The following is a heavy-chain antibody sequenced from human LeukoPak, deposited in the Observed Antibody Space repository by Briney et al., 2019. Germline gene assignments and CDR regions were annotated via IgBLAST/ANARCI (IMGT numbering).Heavy chain of an antibody. Sequence: PGGSLRLSCAASGFTFSTYGMRWVRQVTGEGLEWVAAITPGGDPYYLGSVKGRFTISRENAKNSLYLQMNSLRAGDTAVYYCAKAGSSGWYAFDYWGQGALVTVSS. V-gene: IGHV3-13*05. J-gene: IGHJ4*02. CDR1: GFTFSTYG. D-gene: IGHD6-19*01. CDR3: AKAGSSGWYAFDY. CDR2: ITPGGDP.